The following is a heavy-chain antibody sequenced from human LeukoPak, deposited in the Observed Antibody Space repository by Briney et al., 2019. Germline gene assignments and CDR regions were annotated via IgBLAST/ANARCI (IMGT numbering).Heavy chain of an antibody. CDR1: GYSFTNYY. CDR2: INPSGHVT. CDR3: VTGRGSGTNLYYYYGMDL. V-gene: IGHV1-46*01. J-gene: IGHJ6*02. Sequence: ASVKVSCKASGYSFTNYYMHWLRQAPGQGLEWMGIINPSGHVTSYAQKFQGRVTMSRDTSTSTVNMELSSLTSEDTAVYYCVTGRGSGTNLYYYYGMDLWGQGTTVTVSS. D-gene: IGHD3-10*01.